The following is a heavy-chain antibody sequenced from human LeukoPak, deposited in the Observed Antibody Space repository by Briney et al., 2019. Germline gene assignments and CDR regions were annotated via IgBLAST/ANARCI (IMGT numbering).Heavy chain of an antibody. J-gene: IGHJ4*02. CDR1: GDSVSSNRVA. CDR3: ARGGGLEDFDY. V-gene: IGHV6-1*01. Sequence: SQTLSLTCATSGDSVSSNRVAWNWIRQSPSRGLEWLGRTYYRSKWYNDYAVSVKSRITINPDTSKNQFSLQLKFVTPEDRAVYYCARGGGLEDFDYWGRGTLVTVSS. CDR2: TYYRSKWYN. D-gene: IGHD3-10*01.